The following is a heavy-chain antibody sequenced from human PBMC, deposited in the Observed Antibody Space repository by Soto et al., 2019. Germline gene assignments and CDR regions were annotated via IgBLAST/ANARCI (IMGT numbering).Heavy chain of an antibody. J-gene: IGHJ3*02. CDR3: ARDHPFTDYIWGSYRYHAFDI. CDR1: GGSISSSSYY. V-gene: IGHV4-39*07. Sequence: SETLSLTCTVSGGSISSSSYYWGWIRQHPGKGLEWIGSIYYSGSTYYNPSLKSRVTISVDTSKNQFSLKLSSVTAADTAVYNCARDHPFTDYIWGSYRYHAFDIWGQGTMVTVSS. CDR2: IYYSGST. D-gene: IGHD3-16*02.